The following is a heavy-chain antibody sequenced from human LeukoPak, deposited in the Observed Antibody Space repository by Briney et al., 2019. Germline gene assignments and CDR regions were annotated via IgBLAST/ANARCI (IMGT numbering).Heavy chain of an antibody. CDR3: ARSPMGWGYGMDV. V-gene: IGHV5-51*01. J-gene: IGHJ6*02. CDR1: GYSFADSW. D-gene: IGHD3-10*01. CDR2: IHPGDSDT. Sequence: GESLKISCKGSGYSFADSWVAWVRQMPGKGLEWMAIIHPGDSDTRCSPSFEGQVTISADKSISTAYLQWSSLKASDTAKYYCARSPMGWGYGMDVWGQGTTVTVSS.